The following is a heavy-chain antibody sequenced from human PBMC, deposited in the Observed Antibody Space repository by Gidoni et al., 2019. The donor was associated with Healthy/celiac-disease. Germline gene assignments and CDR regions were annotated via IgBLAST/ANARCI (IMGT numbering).Heavy chain of an antibody. Sequence: QVQLVQSGAEVQKPGASVKVSCKDSGYTFTSSAMHWVRQAPGQRLEWMGWINAGNGNTKYSQKCQGRVTITRDTSASTAYMELSSLRSEDTAVYYCARASRYCSGGSCYFFDYWGQGTLVTVSS. CDR2: INAGNGNT. CDR1: GYTFTSSA. V-gene: IGHV1-3*01. J-gene: IGHJ4*02. CDR3: ARASRYCSGGSCYFFDY. D-gene: IGHD2-15*01.